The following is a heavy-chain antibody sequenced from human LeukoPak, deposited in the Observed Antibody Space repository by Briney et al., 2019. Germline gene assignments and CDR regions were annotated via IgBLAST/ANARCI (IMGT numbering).Heavy chain of an antibody. CDR1: GFTFSSYG. Sequence: HSGGSLRLSCAASGFTFSSYGMHWVRQAPGKGLEWVAFIRYDGSSKYYADSVKGRFTISRDNSKNTLYLQMNSLRAEDTAVYYCAKDLVDTAMGSDYWGQGTLVTVSS. CDR2: IRYDGSSK. CDR3: AKDLVDTAMGSDY. J-gene: IGHJ4*02. D-gene: IGHD5-18*01. V-gene: IGHV3-30*02.